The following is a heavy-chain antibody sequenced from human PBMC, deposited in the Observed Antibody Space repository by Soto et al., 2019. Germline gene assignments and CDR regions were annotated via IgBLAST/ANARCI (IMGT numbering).Heavy chain of an antibody. J-gene: IGHJ6*02. CDR3: ARDPPATRHGMDV. V-gene: IGHV3-53*02. Sequence: EVQLVETGGGLIQPGGSLRLSCAASGFTVSSNYMSWVRQAPGKGLEWVSVIYSGGSTYYADSVRGRFTISRDNSKNTHYLQMKSLRAEDTAVYYCARDPPATRHGMDVWGQGTTVTVSS. CDR1: GFTVSSNY. CDR2: IYSGGST.